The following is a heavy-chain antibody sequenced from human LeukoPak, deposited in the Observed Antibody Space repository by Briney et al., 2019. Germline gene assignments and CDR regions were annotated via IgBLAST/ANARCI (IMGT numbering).Heavy chain of an antibody. J-gene: IGHJ4*02. V-gene: IGHV3-48*02. CDR1: GFTFSGYG. D-gene: IGHD5-24*01. CDR3: ARVGDGHSVNYLDS. Sequence: PGGALGLSCAAAGFTFSGYGMTWVRQAPGKGLEWVSYISSGATTIYYADSVMGRFTVSRDNANNSLYLQMNSLRDEDTAMFYCARVGDGHSVNYLDSWGQGTLITVSS. CDR2: ISSGATTI.